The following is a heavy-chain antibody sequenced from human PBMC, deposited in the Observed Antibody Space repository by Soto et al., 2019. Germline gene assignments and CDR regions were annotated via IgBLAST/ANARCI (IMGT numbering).Heavy chain of an antibody. V-gene: IGHV1-2*02. Sequence: ASVKVSCKASGYTFNVNYIHWVRQAPGQGLEWMGWISPNGGSTKFTKKFQDRVTLTTDTSVNTVYMEISSLTSDDTAVYYCSRAGRGGCDYFDYWGQGTLVTVSS. CDR3: SRAGRGGCDYFDY. CDR2: ISPNGGST. D-gene: IGHD3-10*01. CDR1: GYTFNVNY. J-gene: IGHJ4*02.